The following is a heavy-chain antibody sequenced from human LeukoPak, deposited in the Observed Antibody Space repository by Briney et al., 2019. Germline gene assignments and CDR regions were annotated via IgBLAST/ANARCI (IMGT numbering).Heavy chain of an antibody. CDR3: ARGRGFCFSNRCVEVGMDV. Sequence: PGRSLRLSCAASGFTFGDHGMHWVRQAPGKGLEWVGGIWYDGGNKDYADSVKGRLTISRDNSKNTLHLQMNSVRVEDTAVYYCARGRGFCFSNRCVEVGMDVWGQGTTVIVSS. CDR1: GFTFGDHG. D-gene: IGHD4-11*01. J-gene: IGHJ6*02. CDR2: IWYDGGNK. V-gene: IGHV3-33*08.